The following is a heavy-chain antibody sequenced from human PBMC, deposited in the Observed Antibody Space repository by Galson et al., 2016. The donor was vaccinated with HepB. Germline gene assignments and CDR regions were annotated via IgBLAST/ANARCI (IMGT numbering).Heavy chain of an antibody. CDR3: ARDLWRGGRIDY. V-gene: IGHV3-23*01. Sequence: SLRLSCAASGFTLSNSAMSWVRQAPGEGLEWVSAMSDSGGSTYYADSVKGRFTISRDNAKNTLYLQMNSLRAEDTAVYYCARDLWRGGRIDYWGQGTLVTVSS. D-gene: IGHD4-23*01. CDR2: MSDSGGST. CDR1: GFTLSNSA. J-gene: IGHJ4*02.